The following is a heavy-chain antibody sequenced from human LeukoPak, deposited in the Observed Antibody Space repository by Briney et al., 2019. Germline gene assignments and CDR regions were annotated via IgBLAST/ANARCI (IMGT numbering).Heavy chain of an antibody. V-gene: IGHV3-23*01. CDR3: AKPRIVGFKGLDP. CDR1: GFTFTTYA. CDR2: ISGSGDST. D-gene: IGHD1-26*01. J-gene: IGHJ5*02. Sequence: PGGSLRLSCAASGFTFTTYAMNWVRQAPGKGLEWVSVISGSGDSTYYADSVKGRFTISRDNSKTTLYLQMNSLRAEDTAVYYCAKPRIVGFKGLDPWGQGTLVTVSS.